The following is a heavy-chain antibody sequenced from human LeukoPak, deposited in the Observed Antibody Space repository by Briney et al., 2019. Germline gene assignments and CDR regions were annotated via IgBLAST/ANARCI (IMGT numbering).Heavy chain of an antibody. V-gene: IGHV4-59*08. D-gene: IGHD3-10*01. CDR1: GGSISSYY. J-gene: IGHJ3*02. CDR3: ARSDQDPDMVRGVNDAFDI. Sequence: PSETLSLTCTVSGGSISSYYWSWIRRPPGKGLEWIGYIYYSGSTNYNPSLKSRVTISVDTSKNQFSLKLSSVTAADTAVYYCARSDQDPDMVRGVNDAFDIWGQGTMVTVSS. CDR2: IYYSGST.